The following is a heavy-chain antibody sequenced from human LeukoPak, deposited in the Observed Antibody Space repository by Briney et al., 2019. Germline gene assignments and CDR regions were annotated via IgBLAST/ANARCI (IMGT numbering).Heavy chain of an antibody. CDR2: IIPIFGTA. D-gene: IGHD6-19*01. Sequence: SVKVSCKASGGTFSSYAISWVRQAPGQGLERMGGIIPIFGTANYAQKFQGRVTITTDESTSTAYMELSSLRSEDPAVYYCARDGEGSSGCMDYWGQGTLVTVSS. CDR3: ARDGEGSSGCMDY. J-gene: IGHJ4*02. CDR1: GGTFSSYA. V-gene: IGHV1-69*05.